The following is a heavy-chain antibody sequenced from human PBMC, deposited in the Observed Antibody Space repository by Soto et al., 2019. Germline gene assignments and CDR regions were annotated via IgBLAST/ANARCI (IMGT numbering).Heavy chain of an antibody. J-gene: IGHJ5*02. Sequence: SETLSLTCAVYGGSFSGYYWSWIRQPPGKGLEWIGEINHSGSTNYNPSLKSRVTISVDTSKNQFSLKLSSVTAADTAVYYCERGGRGRYNWNYGHWFLPSCQGPLLTVFS. CDR2: INHSGST. CDR1: GGSFSGYY. V-gene: IGHV4-34*01. D-gene: IGHD1-7*01. CDR3: ERGGRGRYNWNYGHWFLP.